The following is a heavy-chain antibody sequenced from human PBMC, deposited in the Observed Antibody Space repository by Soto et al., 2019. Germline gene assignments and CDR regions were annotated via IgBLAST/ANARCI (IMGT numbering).Heavy chain of an antibody. Sequence: GGSLRLSCAASGFTFSSYSMNWVRQAPGKGLEWVSSISSSSSYIYYADSVKGRFTISRDNAKNSLYLQMNSLRAEDTAVYYCARVAAYCSSTSCYSDYWGQGTLVTVSS. J-gene: IGHJ4*02. CDR1: GFTFSSYS. CDR3: ARVAAYCSSTSCYSDY. V-gene: IGHV3-21*01. CDR2: ISSSSSYI. D-gene: IGHD2-2*01.